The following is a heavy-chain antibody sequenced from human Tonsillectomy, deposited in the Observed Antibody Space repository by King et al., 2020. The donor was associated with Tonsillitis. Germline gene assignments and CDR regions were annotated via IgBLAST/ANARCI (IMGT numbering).Heavy chain of an antibody. Sequence: TLKESGPTLVKPTQTLTLTCTFSGFSLITSGVGVCWIRQPPGKALEWLALIYWNDDKRYSPSLRSRLTISKDTSKNQVVLTMTNMDPVDTATYYCANGFFYDILTGYYGWFDPWGQGTLVTVSS. D-gene: IGHD3-9*01. CDR3: ANGFFYDILTGYYGWFDP. CDR2: IYWNDDK. V-gene: IGHV2-5*01. J-gene: IGHJ5*02. CDR1: GFSLITSGVG.